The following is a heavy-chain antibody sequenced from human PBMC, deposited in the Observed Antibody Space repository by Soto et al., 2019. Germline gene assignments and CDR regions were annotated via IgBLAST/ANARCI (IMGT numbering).Heavy chain of an antibody. J-gene: IGHJ3*01. D-gene: IGHD1-26*01. CDR3: TRDLDIGHRSYGQSNV. CDR1: GGSISSYY. CDR2: VYFSGST. Sequence: KPSETLSLTCTISGGSISSYYWSWIRQTPGKGLEWIGYVYFSGSTNYNPSLKSRVLISIDTSRNQFSLKLNSVTAADTAVYYCTRDLDIGHRSYGQSNVWGQGTMVTVSS. V-gene: IGHV4-59*01.